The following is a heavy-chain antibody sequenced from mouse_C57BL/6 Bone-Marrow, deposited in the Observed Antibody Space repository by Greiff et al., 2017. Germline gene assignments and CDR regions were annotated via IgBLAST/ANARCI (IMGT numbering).Heavy chain of an antibody. V-gene: IGHV1-64*01. CDR1: GYTFTSYW. D-gene: IGHD2-4*01. J-gene: IGHJ3*01. Sequence: QVQLQQPGAELVKPGASVKLSCKASGYTFTSYWMHWVKQRPGQGLEWIGMIHPNSGSTNYNEKFKSKATLTVDKSSSTAYMQLSSLTSEDSAVYDCASLIYYDYEGFAYWGQGTLVTVSA. CDR3: ASLIYYDYEGFAY. CDR2: IHPNSGST.